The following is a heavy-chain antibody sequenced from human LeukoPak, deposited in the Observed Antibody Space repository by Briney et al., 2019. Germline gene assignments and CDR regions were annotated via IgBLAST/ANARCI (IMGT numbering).Heavy chain of an antibody. D-gene: IGHD3-3*01. V-gene: IGHV6-1*01. CDR2: TYYRSQQWHS. CDR3: GRETDFGVVTN. J-gene: IGHJ4*02. CDR1: GDSVSSNGAS. Sequence: SPTLSLTFAISGDSVSSNGASWNWIRQSPSRGLEWLGRTYYRSQQWHSDYAPSVKGRIALNPDTSKNQFSLQLNSMTPEDTAVYYCGRETDFGVVTNWGQGTLVTVSS.